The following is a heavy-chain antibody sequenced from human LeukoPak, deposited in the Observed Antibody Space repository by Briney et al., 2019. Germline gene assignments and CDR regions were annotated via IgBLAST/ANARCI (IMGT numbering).Heavy chain of an antibody. D-gene: IGHD3-22*01. CDR3: ARDYYDSSGYEKYYFDY. CDR2: INPNSGGT. CDR1: GYTFTGYY. Sequence: ASVKVSCKASGYTFTGYYMHWVRQAPGQGLVWMGWINPNSGGTNYAQKLQGRVTMTRDTSISTAYMELSRLRSDDTAVYYCARDYYDSSGYEKYYFDYWGQGTLVTVSS. V-gene: IGHV1-2*02. J-gene: IGHJ4*02.